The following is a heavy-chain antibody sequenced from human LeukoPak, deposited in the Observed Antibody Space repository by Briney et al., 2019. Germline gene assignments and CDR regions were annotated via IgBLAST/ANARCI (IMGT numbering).Heavy chain of an antibody. D-gene: IGHD2-8*01. Sequence: GGSLRLSCAASGFTFSDYYMSWIRQAPGKGLEWVSYISSSGRIIYYADSVKGRFTISRDDAKNSLFLQMNSLRAEDTAVYYCASVHYYGMEVWGQGTTVTVSS. CDR2: ISSSGRII. CDR3: ASVHYYGMEV. J-gene: IGHJ6*02. V-gene: IGHV3-11*01. CDR1: GFTFSDYY.